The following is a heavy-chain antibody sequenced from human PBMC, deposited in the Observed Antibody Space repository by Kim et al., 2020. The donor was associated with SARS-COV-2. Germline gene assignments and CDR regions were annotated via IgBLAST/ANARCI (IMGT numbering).Heavy chain of an antibody. CDR1: GYTFSGHH. V-gene: IGHV1-18*01. J-gene: IGHJ4*02. D-gene: IGHD6-13*01. CDR3: ARGRSTYDY. Sequence: ASVKVSCKASGYTFSGHHISWLRQAPGQRLEWMGWISGYDGDAYSAQRLQGRVSITTDTSTTTAYLELRSLTSDDTAVYYCARGRSTYDYWGQGTLITVSS. CDR2: ISGYDGDA.